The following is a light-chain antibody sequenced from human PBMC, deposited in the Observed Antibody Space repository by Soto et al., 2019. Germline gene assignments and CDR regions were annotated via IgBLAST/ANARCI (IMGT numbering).Light chain of an antibody. CDR2: GGS. CDR3: QQYGSSPGT. Sequence: EIVLTQSPGTLSLSPGERATLSCRASQSVSSNFLAWYQQKPGQAPKLLISGGSSRATGIPDRFSGSGSGTDFTLTITKLEPEDFAVYSCQQYGSSPGTFGQWTKLEIK. J-gene: IGKJ2*02. V-gene: IGKV3-20*01. CDR1: QSVSSNF.